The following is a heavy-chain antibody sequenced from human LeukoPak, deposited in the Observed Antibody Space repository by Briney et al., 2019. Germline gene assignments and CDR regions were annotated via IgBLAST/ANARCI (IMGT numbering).Heavy chain of an antibody. V-gene: IGHV4-59*12. CDR1: GGSISSYY. Sequence: SETLSLTCTVSGGSISSYYWSWIRQPPGKGLEWIGYIYYSGSTNYNPSLKSRVTMSVDTSKNQFSLKLSSVTAADTAVYYCARDLGAAAGNRYFDYWGQGTLVTVSS. D-gene: IGHD6-13*01. CDR2: IYYSGST. J-gene: IGHJ4*02. CDR3: ARDLGAAAGNRYFDY.